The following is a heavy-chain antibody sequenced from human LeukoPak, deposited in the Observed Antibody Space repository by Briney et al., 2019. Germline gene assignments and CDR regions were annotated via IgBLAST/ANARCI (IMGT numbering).Heavy chain of an antibody. CDR1: GFTFSSYA. CDR2: ISGSGGST. J-gene: IGHJ4*02. Sequence: GGSLRLSCAASGFTFSSYAMSWVRQAPGKGLEWVSAISGSGGSTYYADSVKGRFTISRDNSKNTLYLQMNSLRAEDTAVYYCAKVNIVLTVYADFDYWGQGTLVTVSS. D-gene: IGHD2-8*01. CDR3: AKVNIVLTVYADFDY. V-gene: IGHV3-23*01.